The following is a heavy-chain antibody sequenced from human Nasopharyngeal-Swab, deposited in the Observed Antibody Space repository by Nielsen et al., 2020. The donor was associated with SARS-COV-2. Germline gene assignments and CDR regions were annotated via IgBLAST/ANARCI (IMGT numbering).Heavy chain of an antibody. J-gene: IGHJ4*02. D-gene: IGHD4-17*01. V-gene: IGHV3-30*02. Sequence: GESLKISCAASGFTFSGFAMHWVRQAPGKGLEWVAFIAHDASNEYYGDSVKGRFSISRDSSKNTLYLQMDSLRGEDTAVYYCARDAPAHYGAFYWGRGTLVTVSS. CDR2: IAHDASNE. CDR3: ARDAPAHYGAFY. CDR1: GFTFSGFA.